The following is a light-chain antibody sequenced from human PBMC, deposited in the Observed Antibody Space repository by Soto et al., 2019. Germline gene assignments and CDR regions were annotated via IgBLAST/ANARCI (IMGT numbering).Light chain of an antibody. CDR1: SSDFGPYNY. V-gene: IGLV2-8*01. CDR2: EVS. Sequence: QSALTQPPSASGSPGQSVAVSCTGTSSDFGPYNYVSWYQQHPGKAPKLLILEVSRRPSGVPDRFSGSKSGNTASLTVSGLQAEDEADYYCSSYADNSVIFGGGTKLTVL. CDR3: SSYADNSVI. J-gene: IGLJ2*01.